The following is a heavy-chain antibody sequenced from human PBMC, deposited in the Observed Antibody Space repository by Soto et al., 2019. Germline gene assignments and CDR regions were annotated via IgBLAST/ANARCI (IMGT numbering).Heavy chain of an antibody. Sequence: QVQLVQSGAEEKKPGASVKVSCTASGYTFTSHAMHWVRQAPGQRLEWMGWINAGNGNTKYSQKFQGRVTITTDTSASTAYMELSSLRSEDTAVYYCARDGIAAAGTSWFDPWCQGTLVTVSS. CDR3: ARDGIAAAGTSWFDP. J-gene: IGHJ5*02. D-gene: IGHD6-13*01. V-gene: IGHV1-3*05. CDR2: INAGNGNT. CDR1: GYTFTSHA.